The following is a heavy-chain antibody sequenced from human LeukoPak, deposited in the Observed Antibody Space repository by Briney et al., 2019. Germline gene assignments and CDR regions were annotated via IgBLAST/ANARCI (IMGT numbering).Heavy chain of an antibody. CDR3: ARDLTGAPPGY. J-gene: IGHJ4*02. Sequence: ASVKVSCKASGYTFTVYYIYWVRQTPGQGLEWMGWINPNSGGTNYAQKFQGRVTMTRDTSISTAYMELSRLRADDTAVYYCARDLTGAPPGYWGQGTLVTVSS. CDR2: INPNSGGT. D-gene: IGHD3-9*01. V-gene: IGHV1-2*02. CDR1: GYTFTVYY.